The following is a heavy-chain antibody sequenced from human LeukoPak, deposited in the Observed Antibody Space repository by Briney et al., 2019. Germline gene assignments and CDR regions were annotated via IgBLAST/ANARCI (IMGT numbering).Heavy chain of an antibody. Sequence: SETLSLTCTVSGGSISSSSYYWGWIRQPPGKGLEWIGSIYYSGGTYYNPSLKSRVTISVDTSKNQFSLKLSSVTAADTAVYYCARGGTVNYYYYYYMDVWGKGTTVTVSS. V-gene: IGHV4-39*07. CDR3: ARGGTVNYYYYYYMDV. J-gene: IGHJ6*03. CDR1: GGSISSSSYY. CDR2: IYYSGGT. D-gene: IGHD4-11*01.